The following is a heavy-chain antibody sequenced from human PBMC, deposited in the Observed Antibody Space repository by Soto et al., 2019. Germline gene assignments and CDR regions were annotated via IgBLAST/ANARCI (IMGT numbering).Heavy chain of an antibody. V-gene: IGHV4-59*01. D-gene: IGHD3-22*01. Sequence: SETLSLTCTVSGGSISSYYWIWIRQPPGKGLEWIGYIYYSGSTNYNPSLKSRVTISVDTSKNQFSLKLSSVTAADTAVYYCARAHDSSGYYSWFDPWGQGTLVTVSS. J-gene: IGHJ5*02. CDR3: ARAHDSSGYYSWFDP. CDR2: IYYSGST. CDR1: GGSISSYY.